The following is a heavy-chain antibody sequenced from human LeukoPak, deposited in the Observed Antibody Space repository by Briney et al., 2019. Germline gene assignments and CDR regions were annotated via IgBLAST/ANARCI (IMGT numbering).Heavy chain of an antibody. Sequence: GGSLRLSCAASGFTFSGSAMHWVRQASGKGLEWVGRIRSKANSYATAYAASVKGRFTISRDDSKNTAYLQMNSLKTEDTAVYYCTRNSFYYYDSSGYYYEPDYYYYYYYMDVWAKGPRSPSP. D-gene: IGHD3-22*01. V-gene: IGHV3-73*01. J-gene: IGHJ6*03. CDR2: IRSKANSYAT. CDR1: GFTFSGSA. CDR3: TRNSFYYYDSSGYYYEPDYYYYYYYMDV.